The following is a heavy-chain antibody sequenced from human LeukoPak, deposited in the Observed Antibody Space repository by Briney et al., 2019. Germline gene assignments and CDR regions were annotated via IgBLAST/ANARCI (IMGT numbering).Heavy chain of an antibody. V-gene: IGHV4-34*01. Sequence: PSETLSLTCAVYGGSFSGYYWSWIRQPPGKGLEWIGEINHSGSTNYNPSLKSRVTISVDTSKNQFSLKLSSVTAADTAVYYCARGSWVANYFQHWGQGTLVTVSS. J-gene: IGHJ1*01. CDR1: GGSFSGYY. D-gene: IGHD5-12*01. CDR3: ARGSWVANYFQH. CDR2: INHSGST.